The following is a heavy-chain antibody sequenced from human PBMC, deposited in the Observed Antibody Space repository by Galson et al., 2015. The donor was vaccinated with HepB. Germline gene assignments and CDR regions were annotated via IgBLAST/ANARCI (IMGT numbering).Heavy chain of an antibody. V-gene: IGHV1-58*01. CDR1: GFTFTSSA. Sequence: SVKVSCKASGFTFTSSAVQWMRQARGQRLEWMGWIVVGSGKTNYAEKFQDRVTITRDMSTSTVYMDLRGLRSDDTAVYFCAADDLNSGTWGQGTLVAVSS. D-gene: IGHD3-10*01. CDR3: AADDLNSGT. CDR2: IVVGSGKT. J-gene: IGHJ4*02.